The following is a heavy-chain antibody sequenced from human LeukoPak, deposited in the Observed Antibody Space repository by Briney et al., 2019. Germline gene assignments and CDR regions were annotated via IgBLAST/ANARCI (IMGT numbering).Heavy chain of an antibody. J-gene: IGHJ4*02. Sequence: ASVKVSCKVSGYTFSSYDISWVRQATGQGLEWMGWMNPNTGNTGYVQKFQGRVTMTRSTSISTAYMELSCLRSEDTAVYYCARANYYYDSSGYKYYFDYWGQGTLVTVSS. CDR2: MNPNTGNT. D-gene: IGHD3-22*01. CDR3: ARANYYYDSSGYKYYFDY. V-gene: IGHV1-8*01. CDR1: GYTFSSYD.